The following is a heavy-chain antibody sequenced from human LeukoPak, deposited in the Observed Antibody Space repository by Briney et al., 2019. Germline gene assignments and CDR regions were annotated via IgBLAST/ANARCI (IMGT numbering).Heavy chain of an antibody. CDR2: ISSSSTI. D-gene: IGHD3-22*01. V-gene: IGHV3-48*03. Sequence: PGGSLRLSCAASGFTFSSYEMNWVRQAPGKGLEWVSYISSSSTIYYADSVKGRFTISRDNAKNSLYLQLNSLRAEDTAVYYCARVGGYYYDGSGYYYGYWGQGTLVTVSS. CDR3: ARVGGYYYDGSGYYYGY. CDR1: GFTFSSYE. J-gene: IGHJ4*02.